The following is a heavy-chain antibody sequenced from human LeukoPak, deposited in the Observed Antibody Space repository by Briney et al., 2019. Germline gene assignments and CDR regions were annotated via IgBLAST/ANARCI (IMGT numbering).Heavy chain of an antibody. D-gene: IGHD2-2*01. CDR1: RDSISISSSY. V-gene: IGHV4-39*07. Sequence: SETLSLTSTLPRDSISISSSYSGWTRQPPRKGLEWLGCIYYSGSTYYNPSVKGRVTISVDTSKNQFSLKLSSVTAADTAVYYCARVPVDGPVVVPAAADYWGQGTLVTVSS. CDR3: ARVPVDGPVVVPAAADY. J-gene: IGHJ4*02. CDR2: IYYSGST.